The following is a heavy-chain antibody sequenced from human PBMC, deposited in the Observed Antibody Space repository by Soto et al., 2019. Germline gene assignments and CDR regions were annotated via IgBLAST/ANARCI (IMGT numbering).Heavy chain of an antibody. Sequence: PSETLSLTCTVTGGSISSGGYYWSWIRQHPGKGLEWIGYIYYSGSTYYNPSLKSRVTISVDTSKNQFSLKLSSVTAADTAVYYCARDYYSSGSHLDYWGQGTLVTVSS. CDR3: ARDYYSSGSHLDY. V-gene: IGHV4-31*03. CDR2: IYYSGST. D-gene: IGHD3-10*01. CDR1: GGSISSGGYY. J-gene: IGHJ4*02.